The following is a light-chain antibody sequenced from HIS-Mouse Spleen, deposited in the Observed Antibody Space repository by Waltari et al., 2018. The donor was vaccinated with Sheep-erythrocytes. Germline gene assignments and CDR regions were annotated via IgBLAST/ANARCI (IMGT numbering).Light chain of an antibody. J-gene: IGLJ3*02. CDR1: SSDVGGYNY. CDR3: SSYAGSNNWV. CDR2: EVS. Sequence: QSALTQPPSASGSPGQSVTISCTGTSSDVGGYNYVSWYQQHPGKAPKLMIYEVSKRPSGVPCRFSGSKAGHTACLTVSGLQAEDEADYYCSSYAGSNNWVFGGGTKLTVL. V-gene: IGLV2-8*01.